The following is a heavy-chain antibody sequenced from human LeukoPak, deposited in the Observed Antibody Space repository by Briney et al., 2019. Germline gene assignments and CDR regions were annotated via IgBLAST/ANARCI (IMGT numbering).Heavy chain of an antibody. CDR1: GFTFSSYA. Sequence: GGSLGLSCAASGFTFSSYAMSWVRQAPGKGLEWVSAISGSGGSTYYADSVKGRFTISRDNSKNTLYLQMNSLRAEDTAVYYCAREIVVVVAATRYYYYGMDVWGQGTTVTVSS. V-gene: IGHV3-23*01. CDR2: ISGSGGST. CDR3: AREIVVVVAATRYYYYGMDV. D-gene: IGHD2-15*01. J-gene: IGHJ6*02.